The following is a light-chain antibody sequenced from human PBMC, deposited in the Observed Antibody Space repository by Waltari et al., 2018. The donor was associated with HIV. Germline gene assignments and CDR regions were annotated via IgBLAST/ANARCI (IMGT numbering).Light chain of an antibody. CDR2: EVS. CDR1: SSDVGGYNL. V-gene: IGLV2-23*02. J-gene: IGLJ2*01. Sequence: QSALTQPASVSGSPGQSITISCTGTSSDVGGYNLVSWYQQHPGKAPKPMIYEVSKWTSGVSNRFSGCKSGNTASLTSSGLQAEEEADYYCCAYAGSTTYVIFGGGTKLTVL. CDR3: CAYAGSTTYVI.